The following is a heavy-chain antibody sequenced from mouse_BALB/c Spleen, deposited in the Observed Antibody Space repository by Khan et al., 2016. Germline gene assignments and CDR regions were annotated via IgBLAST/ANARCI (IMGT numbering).Heavy chain of an antibody. J-gene: IGHJ3*01. D-gene: IGHD2-14*01. CDR3: AGNRNRYERTWFAY. V-gene: IGHV3-2*02. CDR2: ISYSGST. CDR1: GYSITSDFA. Sequence: EVQLQESGPGLVKPSQSLSLTCTVTGYSITSDFAWNWIRQFPGNKLEWMGYISYSGSTSYNPSLKSRISIPRDTSKNQFFLQLNSVTTEDTATYYCAGNRNRYERTWFAYWGQGTLVTVSA.